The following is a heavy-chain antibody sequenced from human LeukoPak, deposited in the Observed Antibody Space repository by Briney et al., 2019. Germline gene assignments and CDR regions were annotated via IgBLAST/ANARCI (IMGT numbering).Heavy chain of an antibody. Sequence: SETLSLTCTVSGGAISKNSYYWGWIRQPPGKGLEWIGSISYSGSTYYNPSLKSRVTISVDRSKNQFSLKLSSVTAADTAVYYCAGETGSDSSSSRYFQHWGQGTLVTVSS. CDR1: GGAISKNSYY. V-gene: IGHV4-39*07. D-gene: IGHD6-6*01. CDR2: ISYSGST. J-gene: IGHJ1*01. CDR3: AGETGSDSSSSRYFQH.